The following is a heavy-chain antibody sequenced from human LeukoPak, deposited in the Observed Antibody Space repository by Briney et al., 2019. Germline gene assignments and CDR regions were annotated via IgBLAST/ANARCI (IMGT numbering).Heavy chain of an antibody. J-gene: IGHJ4*02. CDR3: ARDPSFSSGWFDC. D-gene: IGHD6-19*01. V-gene: IGHV4-4*07. CDR2: IYPSGST. CDR1: GGSISSYY. Sequence: SDTLSLTCTVSGGSISSYYWNWIRHPAGKGLEWIGRIYPSGSTNYNPSLKSRVTMSVDMSKNQFSLKLSSMAAADTAVYYCARDPSFSSGWFDCWGQGSLVTVSS.